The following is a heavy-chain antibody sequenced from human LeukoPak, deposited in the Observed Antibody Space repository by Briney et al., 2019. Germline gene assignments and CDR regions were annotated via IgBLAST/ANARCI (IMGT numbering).Heavy chain of an antibody. CDR3: ARGGTAGAPYNWFDP. D-gene: IGHD1-26*01. V-gene: IGHV4-59*01. CDR2: IYYSGST. CDR1: GGSISSYY. J-gene: IGHJ5*02. Sequence: SETLSLTCTVSGGSISSYYWSWIRQPPGKGLEWIGYIYYSGSTNYNPSLRSRVTISVDTSKSQFSLKLSSTTAADTAVYYCARGGTAGAPYNWFDPWGQGTLVTVSS.